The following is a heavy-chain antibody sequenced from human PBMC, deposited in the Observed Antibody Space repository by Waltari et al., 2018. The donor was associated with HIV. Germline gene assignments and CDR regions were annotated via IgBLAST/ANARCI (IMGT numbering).Heavy chain of an antibody. CDR1: GFTVSDSY. J-gene: IGHJ4*02. D-gene: IGHD3-22*01. V-gene: IGHV3-53*01. CDR3: ARETNYYDGSGFYLDD. CDR2: IFSGGNT. Sequence: EVQLVESGGGLIQPGGSLRLSCAASGFTVSDSYVSWVRQAPGKGLEWFSVIFSGGNTYYADSVRGRFSISRDNSKNTLYLQMNSLRAEDTAVYFCARETNYYDGSGFYLDDWGQGTLVTVSS.